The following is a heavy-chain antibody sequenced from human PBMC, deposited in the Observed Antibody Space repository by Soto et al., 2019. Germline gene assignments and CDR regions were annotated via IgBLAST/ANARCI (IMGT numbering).Heavy chain of an antibody. Sequence: ASVKVSCKSSRYSFTIYGVSWVRQAPGQGLEWLGWISVYTGNTKQAQKFQDRVTLTTEASTNTAYMELRNLRSDDTALYDCASDRRNAGRCQTHQSDGWGQRTTVT. V-gene: IGHV1-18*04. CDR1: RYSFTIYG. J-gene: IGHJ6*02. D-gene: IGHD2-2*01. CDR3: ASDRRNAGRCQTHQSDG. CDR2: ISVYTGNT.